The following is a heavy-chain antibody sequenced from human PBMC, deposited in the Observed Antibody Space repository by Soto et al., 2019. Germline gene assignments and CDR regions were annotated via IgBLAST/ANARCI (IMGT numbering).Heavy chain of an antibody. CDR3: ATVSNNGGVLIRYFDL. CDR2: ITGNGGNT. CDR1: GFTFSSSA. Sequence: HPGGSLRLSCAASGFTFSSSAMSWVRQAPGKGLEWVSGITGNGGNTYYADSVKGRFTISRDNSKDTLSLLMNSLTVEDTAAYYCATVSNNGGVLIRYFDLWGRCTLVAVSS. V-gene: IGHV3-23*01. J-gene: IGHJ2*01. D-gene: IGHD2-8*01.